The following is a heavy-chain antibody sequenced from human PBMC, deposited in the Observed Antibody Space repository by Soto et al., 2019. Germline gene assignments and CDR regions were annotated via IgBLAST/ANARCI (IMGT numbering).Heavy chain of an antibody. J-gene: IGHJ4*02. Sequence: PSDTLSLTCTVFGGHNSSYYWSWIPQPPGKGLEWIGYIYYSGSTNYNPSLKSRVTISVDTSKNQFSLKLSSVTAADTAVYYCARLLDSSNHFDYWGQGTLVTVSS. D-gene: IGHD6-13*01. CDR3: ARLLDSSNHFDY. V-gene: IGHV4-59*08. CDR1: GGHNSSYY. CDR2: IYYSGST.